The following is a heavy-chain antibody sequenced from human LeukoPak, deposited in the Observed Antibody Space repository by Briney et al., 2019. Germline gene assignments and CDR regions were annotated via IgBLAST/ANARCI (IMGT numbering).Heavy chain of an antibody. D-gene: IGHD3-10*01. Sequence: SETLSLTCTVSGYSISSGYYWGWIRPPPGKGLEWIGSIYHSGSTYYNPSLKSRVTISVDTSKNQFSLKLSSVTAADTAVYYCARVVVRGGRWFDPWGQGTLVTVSS. V-gene: IGHV4-38-2*02. CDR3: ARVVVRGGRWFDP. CDR1: GYSISSGYY. CDR2: IYHSGST. J-gene: IGHJ5*02.